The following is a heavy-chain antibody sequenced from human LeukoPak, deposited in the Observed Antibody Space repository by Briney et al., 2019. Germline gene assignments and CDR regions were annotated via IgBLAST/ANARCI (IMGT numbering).Heavy chain of an antibody. V-gene: IGHV4-34*01. D-gene: IGHD5-18*01. Sequence: SETLSLTCAVYGGSFSGYYWSWIRQPPGKGLEWIGEINHSGSTNYNPSLKSRVTISVDTSKNQFSLKRSSVTAADTAVYYCARGGYSYGYKGNIDYWGQGTLVTVSS. CDR2: INHSGST. CDR3: ARGGYSYGYKGNIDY. CDR1: GGSFSGYY. J-gene: IGHJ4*02.